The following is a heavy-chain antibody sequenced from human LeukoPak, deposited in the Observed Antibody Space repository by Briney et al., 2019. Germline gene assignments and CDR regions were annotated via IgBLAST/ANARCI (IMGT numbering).Heavy chain of an antibody. V-gene: IGHV4-4*07. D-gene: IGHD4-17*01. CDR2: LHTSGST. Sequence: SETLAITCTVPGGSISSYYWSWIRQPAGEGLEWIGRLHTSGSTHYNPSLKSRVTMSVDTSKNQFSLKLSSVTAADTAVYYCARDFGYGDYFFDDWGQGTLVTVSS. CDR1: GGSISSYY. CDR3: ARDFGYGDYFFDD. J-gene: IGHJ4*01.